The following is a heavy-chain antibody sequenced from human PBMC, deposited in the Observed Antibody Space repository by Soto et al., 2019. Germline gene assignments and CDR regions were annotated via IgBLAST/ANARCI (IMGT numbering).Heavy chain of an antibody. CDR3: ASLRPMRGMDV. Sequence: QVQLQQWGAGLLKPSETLSLTCAVYGGSFSGYYWSWIRQPPGKGLEWIGEINHSGSTNYNPSLKRRVTISVYTSKNQFSLKLSSVTAADTAVYYCASLRPMRGMDVWGQGTTVTDSS. J-gene: IGHJ6*02. CDR1: GGSFSGYY. V-gene: IGHV4-34*01. D-gene: IGHD2-2*01. CDR2: INHSGST.